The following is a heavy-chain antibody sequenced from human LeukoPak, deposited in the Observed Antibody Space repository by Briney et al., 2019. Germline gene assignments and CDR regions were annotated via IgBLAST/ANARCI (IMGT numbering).Heavy chain of an antibody. D-gene: IGHD3-16*02. CDR3: ARYVWGSYPTFEDY. CDR2: IYYSGST. V-gene: IGHV4-59*01. Sequence: SETLSLTCTVSGGSISGYYWTWIRQPPGKGLEWIGYIYYSGSTNYNPSLKSRVTISVDTSKNKFSLKLSSVTAADTAVYYCARYVWGSYPTFEDYWGQGTLVTVSS. CDR1: GGSISGYY. J-gene: IGHJ4*02.